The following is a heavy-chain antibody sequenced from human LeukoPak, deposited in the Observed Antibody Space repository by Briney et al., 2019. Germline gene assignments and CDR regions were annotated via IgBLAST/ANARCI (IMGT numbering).Heavy chain of an antibody. V-gene: IGHV4-59*01. D-gene: IGHD3-16*01. CDR2: IYYSGST. Sequence: SETLSLTCTASGGSISSYYWSWVRQPPGKGLEWIGYIYYSGSTNYNPSLKSRVTISVDTSKNQFSLKLSSVAAADTAVYYCARRLGELNWFDPWGQGTLVTVSS. J-gene: IGHJ5*02. CDR1: GGSISSYY. CDR3: ARRLGELNWFDP.